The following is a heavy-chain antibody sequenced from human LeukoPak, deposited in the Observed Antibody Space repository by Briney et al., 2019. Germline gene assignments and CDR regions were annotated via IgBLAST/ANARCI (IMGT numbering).Heavy chain of an antibody. V-gene: IGHV1-69*01. D-gene: IGHD1-1*01. J-gene: IGHJ4*02. CDR3: ARCAGSGDYFDY. CDR1: GGALSSYA. Sequence: GAAGQFSCKASGGALSSYAISWVGRATGQGREWRGGMIPIFGTANYTQKFQGRVTITADQSTSPAYMDLSSLRSEDTAVYYCARCAGSGDYFDYWGQGTLVTVSS. CDR2: MIPIFGTA.